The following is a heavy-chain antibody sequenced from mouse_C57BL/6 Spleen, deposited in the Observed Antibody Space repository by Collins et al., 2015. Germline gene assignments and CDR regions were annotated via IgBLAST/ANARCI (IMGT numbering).Heavy chain of an antibody. CDR2: ISYSGST. V-gene: IGHV3-2*02. D-gene: IGHD2-1*01. CDR1: GYSITSDYA. J-gene: IGHJ3*01. CDR3: AREDLYYPFAY. Sequence: DVQLQESGPGLVKPSQSLSLTCTVTGYSITSDYAWNWIRQFPGNKLEWMGYISYSGSTGYNPSLKSRISITRDTSKNQFFLQLNSVTTEDTATYYCAREDLYYPFAYWGQGTLVTVSA.